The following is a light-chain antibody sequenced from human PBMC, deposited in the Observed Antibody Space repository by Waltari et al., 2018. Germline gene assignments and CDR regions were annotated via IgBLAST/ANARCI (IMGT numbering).Light chain of an antibody. Sequence: SYVLTQPPSVSVAPGKPAPFTCEGSNIETKTVHWYQQKAGQAPLLVVYADGDRPSGIPERFSGSNSGSTATLTISRVEAGDEADYFCQVWDTRSDHVVFGGGTKLTVL. CDR3: QVWDTRSDHVV. CDR2: ADG. CDR1: NIETKT. V-gene: IGLV3-21*03. J-gene: IGLJ2*01.